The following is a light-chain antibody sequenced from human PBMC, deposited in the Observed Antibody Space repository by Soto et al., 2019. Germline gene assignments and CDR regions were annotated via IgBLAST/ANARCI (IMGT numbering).Light chain of an antibody. CDR1: SSNIGSNT. Sequence: QSVLTQPPSASGTPGQSVTISCSGSSSNIGSNTVNWYQQLPGTAPKLLIYSNNQRPSGVPDRFSGSKTGTSASLAISGRQSEDEDDYYCAAWDDSLNGAVVFGGGTKLTVL. J-gene: IGLJ2*01. V-gene: IGLV1-44*01. CDR2: SNN. CDR3: AAWDDSLNGAVV.